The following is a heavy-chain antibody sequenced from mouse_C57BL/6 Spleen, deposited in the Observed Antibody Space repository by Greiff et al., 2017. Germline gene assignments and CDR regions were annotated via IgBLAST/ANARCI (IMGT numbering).Heavy chain of an antibody. V-gene: IGHV5-4*01. CDR2: ISDGGSYT. J-gene: IGHJ3*01. D-gene: IGHD1-1*01. Sequence: EVHLVESGGGLVKPGGSLKLSCAASGFTFSSYAMSWVRQTPEKRLEWVATISDGGSYTYYPDNVKGRFTISRDNAKNNLYLQMSHLKSEDTAMYYCAREETPYGSIPAWFAYWGQGTLVTVSA. CDR1: GFTFSSYA. CDR3: AREETPYGSIPAWFAY.